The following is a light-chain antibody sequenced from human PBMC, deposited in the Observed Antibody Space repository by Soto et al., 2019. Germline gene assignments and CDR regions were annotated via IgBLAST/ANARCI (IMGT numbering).Light chain of an antibody. Sequence: EIVLTQSPATLSLSPGERATLSCRASQTVGSFLVWYQQKPGQAPRLLIYGASNRATGIPARFSGSGSGTDFGLTISSLEPEDFAVYYCQQRSSWPLTFGGGTKVEIK. CDR2: GAS. V-gene: IGKV3-11*01. CDR1: QTVGSF. J-gene: IGKJ4*01. CDR3: QQRSSWPLT.